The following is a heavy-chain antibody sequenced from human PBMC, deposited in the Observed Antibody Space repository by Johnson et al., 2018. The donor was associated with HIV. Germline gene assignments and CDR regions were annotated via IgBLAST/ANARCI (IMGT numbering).Heavy chain of an antibody. CDR2: IKSKTDGGTT. V-gene: IGHV3-15*01. D-gene: IGHD5-24*01. Sequence: VQLVESGGGVVQPGGSLRLSCAVSGFTFSSYAMVRQAPGKGLEWVGRIKSKTDGGTTDYAAPVKGRFTIPRDDSKNTLYLQMNSLKTEDTAVYYCMTMATTHEGYAFDIWGQGTMVTVSS. CDR3: MTMATTHEGYAFDI. CDR1: GFTFSSYA. J-gene: IGHJ3*02.